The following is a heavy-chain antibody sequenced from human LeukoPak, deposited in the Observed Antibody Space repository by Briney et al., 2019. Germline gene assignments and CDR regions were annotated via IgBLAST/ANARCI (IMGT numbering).Heavy chain of an antibody. CDR3: ARTGGTIDY. CDR1: GGSFSGYY. D-gene: IGHD2-8*02. Sequence: SETLSLTCAVYGGSFSGYYWSWIRQPPGKGLEWIGYIYYCGSTYYNPSLKSRVTISVDTSKNQFSLKLNSVTAADTAVHYCARTGGTIDYWGQGTLVTVSS. J-gene: IGHJ4*02. V-gene: IGHV4-30-4*01. CDR2: IYYCGST.